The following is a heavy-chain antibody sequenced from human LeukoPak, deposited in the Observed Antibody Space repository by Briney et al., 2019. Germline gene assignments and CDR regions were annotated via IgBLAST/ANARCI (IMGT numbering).Heavy chain of an antibody. V-gene: IGHV4-39*01. CDR3: ARQKGYSSGWYFDY. CDR2: IYYSGST. D-gene: IGHD6-19*01. CDR1: GGSISSSSYY. Sequence: ASETLSLTCTVSGGSISSSSYYWGWIRQPPGKGLEWIGSIYYSGSTYYNPALKSRVIISVDTTKNQFSLKLSSVTAADTAVYYCARQKGYSSGWYFDYWGQGSLVTVSS. J-gene: IGHJ4*02.